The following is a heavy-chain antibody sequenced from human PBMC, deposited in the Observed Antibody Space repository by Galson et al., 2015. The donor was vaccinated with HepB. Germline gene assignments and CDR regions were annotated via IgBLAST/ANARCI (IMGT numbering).Heavy chain of an antibody. Sequence: SVKVSCKASGGTFSSHAISWVRQAPGQGLEWMGGIIPIFGTANYAQKFQGRVTITADESTSTAYMELSSLRSEDTAVYYCARVPTYDYVWGTGDAFDIWGQGTMVTVSS. V-gene: IGHV1-69*13. CDR1: GGTFSSHA. CDR3: ARVPTYDYVWGTGDAFDI. CDR2: IIPIFGTA. D-gene: IGHD3-16*01. J-gene: IGHJ3*02.